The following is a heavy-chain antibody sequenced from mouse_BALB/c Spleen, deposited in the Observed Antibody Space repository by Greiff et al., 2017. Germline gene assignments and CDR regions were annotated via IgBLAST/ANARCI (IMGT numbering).Heavy chain of an antibody. V-gene: IGHV5-4*02. Sequence: EVKLVESGGGLVKPGGSLKLSCAASGFTFSDYYMYWVRQTPEKRLEWVATISDGGSYTYYPDSVKGRFTISRDNAKNNLYLQMSSLKSEDTAMYYCARDNYAYWYFDVWGAGTTVTVSS. CDR2: ISDGGSYT. CDR1: GFTFSDYY. CDR3: ARDNYAYWYFDV. D-gene: IGHD1-1*02. J-gene: IGHJ1*01.